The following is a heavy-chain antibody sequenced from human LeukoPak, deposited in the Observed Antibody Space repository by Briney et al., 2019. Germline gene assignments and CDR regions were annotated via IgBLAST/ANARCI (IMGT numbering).Heavy chain of an antibody. CDR1: GYTFTSYD. J-gene: IGHJ4*02. CDR2: MNPNSGNT. Sequence: ASVKVSCKASGYTFTSYDINWVRQATGQGLEWMGWMNPNSGNTGYAQKFQGRVTMTRNTSISTAYMELSSLRSEDTAVYYCARQVLAWFGELSMLHFDYWGQGTLVTVSS. V-gene: IGHV1-8*01. CDR3: ARQVLAWFGELSMLHFDY. D-gene: IGHD3-10*01.